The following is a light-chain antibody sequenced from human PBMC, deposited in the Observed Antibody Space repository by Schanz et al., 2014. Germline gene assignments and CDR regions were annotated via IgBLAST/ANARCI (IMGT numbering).Light chain of an antibody. CDR3: QQRGDWPS. J-gene: IGKJ3*01. Sequence: EIVLTQSPGTLSLSEGERATLSCRASQSVSSNSLAWFQFKPGQAPRLLIYDASNRATGIPVRFSGSGSGTDFTLTISSLEPEDFAVYYCQQRGDWPSFGPGTKVDIK. CDR1: QSVSSNS. V-gene: IGKV3D-20*02. CDR2: DAS.